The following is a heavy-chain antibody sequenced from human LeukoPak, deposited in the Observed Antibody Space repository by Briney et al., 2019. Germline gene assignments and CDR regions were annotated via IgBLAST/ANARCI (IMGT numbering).Heavy chain of an antibody. Sequence: SGGSLRLSCAASGFTFSSYSMNWVRQAPGKALEWVSYISSSSSTIYYADSVKGRFTISRDNAKNSLYLQMNSLRAEDTAVYYCARVPIATSRGWPLDYWGQGTLVTVSS. CDR3: ARVPIATSRGWPLDY. V-gene: IGHV3-48*01. D-gene: IGHD6-19*01. J-gene: IGHJ4*02. CDR2: ISSSSSTI. CDR1: GFTFSSYS.